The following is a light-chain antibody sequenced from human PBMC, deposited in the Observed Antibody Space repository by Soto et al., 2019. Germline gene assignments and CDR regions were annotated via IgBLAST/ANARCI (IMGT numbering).Light chain of an antibody. CDR3: QQRRDWPLT. Sequence: EIVLTQSPATLSLSPGERATLSCRTSQNVNSYLAWFQQRPGQPPRLLIYDASNRATGIPARFSGSGSGTDFTLTISSLEPEDFAVYYCQQRRDWPLTFGGGPKVEIK. CDR1: QNVNSY. CDR2: DAS. V-gene: IGKV3-11*01. J-gene: IGKJ4*01.